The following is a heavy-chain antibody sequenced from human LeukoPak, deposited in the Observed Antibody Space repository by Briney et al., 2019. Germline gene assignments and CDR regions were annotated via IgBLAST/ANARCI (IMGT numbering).Heavy chain of an antibody. V-gene: IGHV3-30*02. CDR3: AKRGTYYGSGSPIYYYYYYMDV. CDR1: GFTFSSYG. D-gene: IGHD3-10*01. J-gene: IGHJ6*03. Sequence: PGGSLRLSCAASGFTFSSYGMHSVRQAPAKVLEWVAFIRYDGSNKYYADSVKGRFTISRDNSKNTLYLQMNSLRAEDTAVYYCAKRGTYYGSGSPIYYYYYYMDVWGKGTTVTISS. CDR2: IRYDGSNK.